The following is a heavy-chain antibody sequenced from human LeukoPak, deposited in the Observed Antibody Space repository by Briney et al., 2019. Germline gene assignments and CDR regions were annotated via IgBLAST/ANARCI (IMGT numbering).Heavy chain of an antibody. CDR3: ARESLVGATNFDY. Sequence: SETLSLTCTVSGYSISSGYYWGWIRQPPGKGLEWIGRIYTSGSTNYNPSLKSRVTISVDTSKNQFSLKLSSVTAADTAVYYCARESLVGATNFDYWGQGTLVTVSS. J-gene: IGHJ4*02. V-gene: IGHV4-38-2*02. CDR2: IYTSGST. CDR1: GYSISSGYY. D-gene: IGHD1-26*01.